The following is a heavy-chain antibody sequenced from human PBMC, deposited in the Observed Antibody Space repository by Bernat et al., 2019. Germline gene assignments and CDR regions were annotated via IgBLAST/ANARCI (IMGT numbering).Heavy chain of an antibody. CDR3: ARSSSTYHYYYGMDV. J-gene: IGHJ6*02. V-gene: IGHV1-3*01. CDR2: INAGNGNT. CDR1: GYTFTSYA. Sequence: QVQLVQSGAEVKKTGASVKVSCKASGYTFTSYAMHWVRQAPGQRLEWMGWINAGNGNTKYSQKFQGRVTITRDTSASTAYMELSSLRSEDTAVYYCARSSSTYHYYYGMDVWGQGTTVTVSS. D-gene: IGHD2-2*01.